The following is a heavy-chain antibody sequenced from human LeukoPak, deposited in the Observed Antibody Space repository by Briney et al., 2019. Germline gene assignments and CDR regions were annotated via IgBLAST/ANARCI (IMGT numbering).Heavy chain of an antibody. CDR1: GFTFSDYY. V-gene: IGHV3-11*04. J-gene: IGHJ4*02. D-gene: IGHD5-24*01. CDR3: ARETRVRWTDY. Sequence: PGGSLRLSGAASGFTFSDYYMSWIRQAPGKGLEWLSYISSSGTTIYYADSVKGRFTISRDNAKNSLYLQMNSLRAEDTAVYYCARETRVRWTDYWGQGILVTVSS. CDR2: ISSSGTTI.